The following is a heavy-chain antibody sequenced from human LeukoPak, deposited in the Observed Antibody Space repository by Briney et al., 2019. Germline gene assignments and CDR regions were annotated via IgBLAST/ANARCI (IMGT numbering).Heavy chain of an antibody. CDR1: GFTFDDYA. D-gene: IGHD2-2*01. J-gene: IGHJ4*02. CDR2: ISWNSGSI. Sequence: GGSLRLSCAASGFTFDDYAMHWVRQAPGKGLEWVSGISWNSGSIGYADSVKGRFTISRDNAKNSLYLQMNSLRAEDMALYYCAKGYCGSTSCHSAYWGQGTLVTVSS. V-gene: IGHV3-9*03. CDR3: AKGYCGSTSCHSAY.